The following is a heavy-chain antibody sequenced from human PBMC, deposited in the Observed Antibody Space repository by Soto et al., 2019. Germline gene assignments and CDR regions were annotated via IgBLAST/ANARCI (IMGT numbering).Heavy chain of an antibody. CDR2: ISSSSSYI. D-gene: IGHD5-12*01. CDR1: GFTFSSYS. CDR3: AREWLQSLYFDY. V-gene: IGHV3-21*01. J-gene: IGHJ4*02. Sequence: VGSLRLSCAASGFTFSSYSMNWVRQAPGKGLEWVSSISSSSSYIYYADSVKGRFTISRDNAKNSLYLQMNSLRAEDTAVYYCAREWLQSLYFDYWGQGTLVTVSS.